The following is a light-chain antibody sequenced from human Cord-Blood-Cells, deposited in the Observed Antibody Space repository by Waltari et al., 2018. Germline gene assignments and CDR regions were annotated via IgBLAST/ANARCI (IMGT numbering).Light chain of an antibody. CDR2: EGS. CDR1: SRDVGSYNL. CDR3: CSYAGSSTYV. Sequence: QSALNQPASVSGSPEQAITISCTGTSRDVGSYNLVSWYQQHPGKAPKLMIYEGSKRPSGVSNRFSGSKSGNTASLTISGLQAEDEADYYCCSYAGSSTYVFGTGTKVTVL. J-gene: IGLJ1*01. V-gene: IGLV2-23*01.